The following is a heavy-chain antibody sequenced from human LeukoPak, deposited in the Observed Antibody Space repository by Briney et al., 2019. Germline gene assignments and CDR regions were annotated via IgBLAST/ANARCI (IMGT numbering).Heavy chain of an antibody. CDR1: GFSLSDQN. Sequence: PGGSLRLSCAAFGFSLSDQNMDWVRQAPGKGLEWVARSRNKANSYTTEYAASVKGRFSISRDVSDNSLYLQMNSLKTEDTAVYFCARGPRGFDYWGQGTLVTVSS. J-gene: IGHJ4*02. CDR3: ARGPRGFDY. V-gene: IGHV3-72*01. CDR2: SRNKANSYTT.